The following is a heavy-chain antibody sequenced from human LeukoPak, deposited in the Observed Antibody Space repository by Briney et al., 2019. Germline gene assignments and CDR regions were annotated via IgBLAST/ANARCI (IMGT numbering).Heavy chain of an antibody. CDR2: IYYSGST. D-gene: IGHD3-22*01. Sequence: SETLSLTCTASGGSISSSSYYWGWIRQPPGKGLEWIGSIYYSGSTYYNPSLKSRVTISVDTSKNQFSLKLSSVTAADTAVYYCVRRGFYYDSSGYYCFDYWGQGTLVTVSS. CDR1: GGSISSSSYY. CDR3: VRRGFYYDSSGYYCFDY. V-gene: IGHV4-39*01. J-gene: IGHJ4*02.